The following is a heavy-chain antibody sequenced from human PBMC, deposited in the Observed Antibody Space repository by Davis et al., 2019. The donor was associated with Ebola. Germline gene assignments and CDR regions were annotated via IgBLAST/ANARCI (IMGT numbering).Heavy chain of an antibody. V-gene: IGHV3-73*01. D-gene: IGHD3-3*01. Sequence: GESLKISCAASGFTFSGSAMHWVRQASGKGLEWVGRIRSKANSYATAYAASVKGRFTISRDDSKNTAYLQMNSLKTEETAVYYCTSFVETDYWGQGTLVTVSS. CDR3: TSFVETDY. CDR1: GFTFSGSA. CDR2: IRSKANSYAT. J-gene: IGHJ4*02.